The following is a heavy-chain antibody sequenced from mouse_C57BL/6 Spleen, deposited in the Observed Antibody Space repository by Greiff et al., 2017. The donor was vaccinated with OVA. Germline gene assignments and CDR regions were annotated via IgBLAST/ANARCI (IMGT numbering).Heavy chain of an antibody. CDR2: INYDGSST. Sequence: EVMLVESEGGLVQPGSSMKLSCTASGFTFSDYYMAWVRQVPEKGLEWVANINYDGSSTYYLDSLKSRFIISRDNAKNILYLQMSSLKSEDTATYYCARERGSSDYAMDYWGQGTSVTVSS. V-gene: IGHV5-16*01. CDR3: ARERGSSDYAMDY. CDR1: GFTFSDYY. D-gene: IGHD1-1*01. J-gene: IGHJ4*01.